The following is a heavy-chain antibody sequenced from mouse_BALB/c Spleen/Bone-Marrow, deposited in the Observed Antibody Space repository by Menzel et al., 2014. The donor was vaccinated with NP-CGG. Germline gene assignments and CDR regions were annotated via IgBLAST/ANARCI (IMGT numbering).Heavy chain of an antibody. V-gene: IGHV5-9-3*01. CDR1: GFTFSSYA. J-gene: IGHJ3*01. Sequence: EVQGVESGGGLVKPGGSLKLSCAAPGFTFSSYAMSWVRQTPEKRLEWVATISSGGSYTYYPDSVKGRFTISRDNAKNTLYLQMSSLRSEDTAMYYCARPRFAYWGQGTLVTVSA. CDR3: ARPRFAY. CDR2: ISSGGSYT.